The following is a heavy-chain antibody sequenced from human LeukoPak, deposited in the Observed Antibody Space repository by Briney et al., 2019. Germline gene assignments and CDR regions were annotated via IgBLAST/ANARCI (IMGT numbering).Heavy chain of an antibody. CDR2: FDTEEGEP. CDR3: ATDVAGGNTAMVTALGY. J-gene: IGHJ4*02. D-gene: IGHD5-18*01. Sequence: ATVKVSCMVSGYTLNELSMHWVRQAPGKRREWLGGFDTEEGEPINAQKFKGRFTMTEDTSTATAYMELSSLRSEDPAVYYCATDVAGGNTAMVTALGYWGQGTLVTVSS. CDR1: GYTLNELS. V-gene: IGHV1-24*01.